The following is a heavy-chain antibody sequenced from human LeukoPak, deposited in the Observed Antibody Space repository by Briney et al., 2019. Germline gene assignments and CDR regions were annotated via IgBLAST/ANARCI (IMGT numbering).Heavy chain of an antibody. CDR1: GFTFSSYA. CDR2: ISYDGSNK. V-gene: IGHV3-30-3*02. Sequence: PGGSLRLSCAASGFTFSSYAMHWVRQAPGKGLEWVAVISYDGSNKYYADSVKGRFTISRDNARSTLGLQINSLRAEDTAVYYCAKSLWFGEWFSYHDYWGQGIRVTVSS. D-gene: IGHD3-10*01. J-gene: IGHJ4*02. CDR3: AKSLWFGEWFSYHDY.